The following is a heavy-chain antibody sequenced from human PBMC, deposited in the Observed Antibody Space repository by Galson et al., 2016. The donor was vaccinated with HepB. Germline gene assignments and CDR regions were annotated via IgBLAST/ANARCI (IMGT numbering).Heavy chain of an antibody. CDR3: AAAAAANAIDY. V-gene: IGHV3-53*01. CDR1: GFAISNNH. CDR2: IYFDGRT. Sequence: SLRLSCAASGFAISNNHMSWVRQAPGKGLDWVSIIYFDGRTFHADSVKGRFIISRDISTNTVYLQMISLIAEDTAVYYCAAAAAANAIDYCGQGTQVTVSS. D-gene: IGHD6-13*01. J-gene: IGHJ4*02.